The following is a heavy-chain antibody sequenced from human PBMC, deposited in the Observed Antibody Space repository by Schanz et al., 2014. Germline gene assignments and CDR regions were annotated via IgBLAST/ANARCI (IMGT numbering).Heavy chain of an antibody. V-gene: IGHV1-3*04. CDR1: GYSFTDYA. D-gene: IGHD3-3*01. J-gene: IGHJ6*03. CDR2: IHTGSGNT. Sequence: QVQLVQSGAEVKKPGASVRVSCKASGYSFTDYAIHWVRQAPGQGPEWVGWIHTGSGNTKYSQKFEGRVTITRDTSASIVYMELSSLRSEDTAVFFCASGEARVTSSGVVIVPMNVWGKGTTVIVSS. CDR3: ASGEARVTSSGVVIVPMNV.